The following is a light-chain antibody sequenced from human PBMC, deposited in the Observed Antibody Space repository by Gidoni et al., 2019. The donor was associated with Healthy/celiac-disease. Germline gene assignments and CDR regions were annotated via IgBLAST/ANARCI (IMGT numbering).Light chain of an antibody. Sequence: SYELTQPPSVSVSPGQTANITCSGDKLGDKYACWYQQKPGQSPVLVIYQDSKRPSGIPERFSGSNSGNTATLTISGTQAMDEADYYCQAGGVFGGGTKLTVL. V-gene: IGLV3-1*01. CDR1: KLGDKY. CDR2: QDS. CDR3: QAGGV. J-gene: IGLJ2*01.